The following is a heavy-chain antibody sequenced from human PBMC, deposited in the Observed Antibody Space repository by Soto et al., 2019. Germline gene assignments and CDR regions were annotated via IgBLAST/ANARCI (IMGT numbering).Heavy chain of an antibody. D-gene: IGHD2-8*01. CDR2: ISYSDGI. J-gene: IGHJ4*02. Sequence: QLQLQESGPGLVKASETLSLTCTVSGGSISTRDSISTRSFYWGWMRQPPGKGLQWIASISYSDGIFYKSSLTSRLTISVDTSKTQFSLSLRSVTAADTAVYYCASHRTFWPFDSWGQGTVVTVSS. CDR3: ASHRTFWPFDS. V-gene: IGHV4-39*01. CDR1: GGSISTRDSISTRSFY.